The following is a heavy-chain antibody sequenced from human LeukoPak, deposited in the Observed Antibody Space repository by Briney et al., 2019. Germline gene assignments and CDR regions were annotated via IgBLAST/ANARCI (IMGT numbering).Heavy chain of an antibody. Sequence: SETLSLTCAVYGGSFSAYYWNWIRQTPGKGLEWIGEINHSGSTDYNPSLKSRVTISVDTSKNQFSLKLTSVTAADAAVYYCARGGWWDNWNRFDPWGQGTLVTVSS. CDR2: INHSGST. J-gene: IGHJ5*02. V-gene: IGHV4-34*01. CDR1: GGSFSAYY. D-gene: IGHD1-1*01. CDR3: ARGGWWDNWNRFDP.